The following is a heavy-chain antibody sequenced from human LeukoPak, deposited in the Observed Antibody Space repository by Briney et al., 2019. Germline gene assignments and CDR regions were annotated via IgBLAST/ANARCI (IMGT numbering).Heavy chain of an antibody. D-gene: IGHD6-19*01. CDR2: INPNSGGT. Sequence: ASVKVSCKASGYTFTGYYMHWVRQAPGQGLEWMGRINPNSGGTNYAQKFQGRVTMTRDTSISTAYMELSRLRSDDTAVYYCARDNPVQWPWDYWGQGTLVTVSS. CDR1: GYTFTGYY. V-gene: IGHV1-2*06. J-gene: IGHJ4*02. CDR3: ARDNPVQWPWDY.